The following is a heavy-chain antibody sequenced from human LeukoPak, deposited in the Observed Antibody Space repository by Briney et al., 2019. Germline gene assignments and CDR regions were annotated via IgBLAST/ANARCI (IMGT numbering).Heavy chain of an antibody. CDR2: IYNSGST. CDR3: ARWYSSGWAFDY. CDR1: GGSVSSGGYY. J-gene: IGHJ4*02. V-gene: IGHV4-61*08. Sequence: SETLSFTCTVSGGSVSSGGYYWSWIRQPPGEGLEWIGYIYNSGSTNYNPSLKSRVTISPDTSKNQFSLKLSSVTAADTAVYYCARWYSSGWAFDYWGQGTLVTVSS. D-gene: IGHD6-19*01.